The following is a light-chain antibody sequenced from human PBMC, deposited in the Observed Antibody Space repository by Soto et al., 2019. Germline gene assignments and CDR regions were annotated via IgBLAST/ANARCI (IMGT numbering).Light chain of an antibody. Sequence: EIVMTQSPATLSLSPGERATLSCRASQSVSSSLAWYQQKPGQAPRLLIYGASTRATGIPARFSGSGSGTEFTLIISSLQSEDFAVYYCQQYNIWPPLTFGGGTKVEIK. V-gene: IGKV3-15*01. CDR2: GAS. CDR3: QQYNIWPPLT. CDR1: QSVSSS. J-gene: IGKJ4*01.